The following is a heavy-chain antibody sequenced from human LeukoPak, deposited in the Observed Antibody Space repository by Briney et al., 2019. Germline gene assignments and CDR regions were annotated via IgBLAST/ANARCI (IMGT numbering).Heavy chain of an antibody. Sequence: GASVKISCKASGYTFTDYYMHWVQQAPGKGLEWMGRVDPEDGEAIYAEKFQGRVTITADTSTDTAYMELSSLRSEDTAVYYCARGYKKGPSGYLSYWGQGTLVTVSS. V-gene: IGHV1-69-2*01. CDR1: GYTFTDYY. D-gene: IGHD3-3*01. CDR2: VDPEDGEA. CDR3: ARGYKKGPSGYLSY. J-gene: IGHJ4*02.